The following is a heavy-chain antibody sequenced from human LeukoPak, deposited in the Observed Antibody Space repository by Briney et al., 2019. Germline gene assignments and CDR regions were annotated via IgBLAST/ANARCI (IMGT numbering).Heavy chain of an antibody. J-gene: IGHJ6*03. CDR3: AKDYAYGSGSYYYYYYYVDV. CDR2: ISYDGSNK. Sequence: QTGGSLRLSCAASGFTFSSYTMNWVRQAPGKGLEWVTHISYDGSNKYYRESVKGRFTISRDNSKNMLYLQMNSLRAEDTAVYYCAKDYAYGSGSYYYYYYYVDVWGKGTTVTISS. V-gene: IGHV3-30*18. CDR1: GFTFSSYT. D-gene: IGHD3-10*01.